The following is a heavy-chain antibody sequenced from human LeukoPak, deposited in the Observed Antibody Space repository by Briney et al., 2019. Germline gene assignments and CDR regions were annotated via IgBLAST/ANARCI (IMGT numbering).Heavy chain of an antibody. CDR3: AKVFEELVVPAAKVDY. V-gene: IGHV3-23*01. D-gene: IGHD2-2*01. CDR2: ISGSGGST. CDR1: GFTVSSTY. Sequence: GESLRPSCAASGFTVSSTYMTWVRQPPGKGLEWVSAISGSGGSTYYADSVKGRFTISRDNSKNTLYLQMNSLRAEDTAVYYCAKVFEELVVPAAKVDYWGQGTLVTVSS. J-gene: IGHJ4*02.